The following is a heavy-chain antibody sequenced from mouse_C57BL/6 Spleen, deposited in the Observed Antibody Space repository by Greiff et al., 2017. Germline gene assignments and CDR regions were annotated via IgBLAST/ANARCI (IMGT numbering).Heavy chain of an antibody. CDR1: GYTFTSYG. CDR2: IYPRSGTT. CDR3: ARWGALTTPIGWYFDV. V-gene: IGHV1-81*01. J-gene: IGHJ1*03. D-gene: IGHD2-1*01. Sequence: QVQLQQSGAELARPGASVTLSCKASGYTFTSYGISWVKQRTGQGLEWIGEIYPRSGTTYYNEKFKGKATLTANKSSSTAYMELRSLTSEDSAVYFCARWGALTTPIGWYFDVGGTGTTVTVSS.